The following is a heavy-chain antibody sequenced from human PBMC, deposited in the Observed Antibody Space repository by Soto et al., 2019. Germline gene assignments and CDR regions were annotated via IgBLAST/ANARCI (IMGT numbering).Heavy chain of an antibody. D-gene: IGHD6-19*01. Sequence: ESGGGLVKPGGSLRLSCAASGFTFSSYSMNWVRQAPGKGLEWVSSISSSSSYIYYADSVKGRFTISRDNAKNSLYLQMNSLRAEDTAVYYCARYSSGWSERGYFDYWGQGTLVTVSS. CDR3: ARYSSGWSERGYFDY. V-gene: IGHV3-21*01. CDR2: ISSSSSYI. CDR1: GFTFSSYS. J-gene: IGHJ4*02.